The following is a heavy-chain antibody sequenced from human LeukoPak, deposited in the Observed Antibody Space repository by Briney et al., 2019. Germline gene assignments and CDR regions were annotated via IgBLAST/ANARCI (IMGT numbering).Heavy chain of an antibody. V-gene: IGHV1-69*05. CDR3: AIGRYFDWLSYYYYYGMDV. J-gene: IGHJ6*02. CDR2: IIPIFGTA. D-gene: IGHD3-9*01. CDR1: GGTFSSYA. Sequence: GASVKVSCKASGGTFSSYAISWVRQAPGQGLEWMGGIIPIFGTANYAQKFQGRVTMIRNTSISTAYMELSSLRSEDTAVYYCAIGRYFDWLSYYYYYGMDVWGQGTTVTVSS.